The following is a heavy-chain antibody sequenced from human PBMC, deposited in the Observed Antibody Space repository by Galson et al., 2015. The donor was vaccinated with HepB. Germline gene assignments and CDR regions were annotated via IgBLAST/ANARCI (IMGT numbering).Heavy chain of an antibody. CDR1: GFIFSSSA. Sequence: SLRLSCAASGFIFSSSAMSWVRQAPGKGLEWVSIITGNGGIRYYADSVKGRFTISRDNSKNTLYLQMDSLRAEDTAVYYCAKYESSGYPLFDIWGQGTMVTVSS. J-gene: IGHJ3*02. V-gene: IGHV3-23*01. CDR2: ITGNGGIR. CDR3: AKYESSGYPLFDI. D-gene: IGHD3-22*01.